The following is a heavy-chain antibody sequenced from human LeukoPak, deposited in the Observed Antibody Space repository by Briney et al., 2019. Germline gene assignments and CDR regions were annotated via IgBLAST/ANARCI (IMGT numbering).Heavy chain of an antibody. CDR2: IIPIFGTA. V-gene: IGHV1-69*06. J-gene: IGHJ4*02. CDR1: GGTFSSYA. D-gene: IGHD6-19*01. Sequence: SVKVSCKASGGTFSSYAISWVRQAPGQGLEWMGGIIPIFGTANYAQKFQGRVTITADKSTSTAYMELSSLRSEDMAVYYCARGPPGIAVAGPFDYWGQGTLVTVSS. CDR3: ARGPPGIAVAGPFDY.